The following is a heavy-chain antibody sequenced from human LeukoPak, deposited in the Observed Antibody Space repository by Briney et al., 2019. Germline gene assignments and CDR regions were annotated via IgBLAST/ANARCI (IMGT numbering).Heavy chain of an antibody. J-gene: IGHJ2*01. CDR1: GGSFSGYY. CDR2: IHHSGST. D-gene: IGHD6-25*01. V-gene: IGHV4-34*01. Sequence: SETLSLTCAVYGGSFSGYYWSWIRQPPGKGLEWIGEIHHSGSTNYNPSLKSRVTISVDTSKNQFSLKLSSVTAADTAVYYCARGEIAAWGRYGVSNWYFDLWGRGTLVTVSS. CDR3: ARGEIAAWGRYGVSNWYFDL.